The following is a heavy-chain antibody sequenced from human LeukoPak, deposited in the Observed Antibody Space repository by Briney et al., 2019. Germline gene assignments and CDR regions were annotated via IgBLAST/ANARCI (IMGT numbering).Heavy chain of an antibody. D-gene: IGHD6-6*01. CDR1: GGSISIYY. V-gene: IGHV4-59*01. J-gene: IGHJ5*02. CDR3: ARDYSSSSLWFDP. CDR2: IYYSGST. Sequence: SETLSLTCTVSGGSISIYYWSWIRQPPGKGLEWIGYIYYSGSTNYNPSLKSRVTISVDTSKNQFSLKLSSVTAADTAVYYCARDYSSSSLWFDPWGQGTLVTVSS.